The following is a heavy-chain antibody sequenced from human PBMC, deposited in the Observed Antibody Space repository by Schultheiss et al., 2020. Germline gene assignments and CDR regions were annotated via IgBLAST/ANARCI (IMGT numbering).Heavy chain of an antibody. J-gene: IGHJ4*02. Sequence: SETLSLTCAVSGYSISSGYYWGWIRQPPGKGLEWIGSIYHSGSTYYNPSLKSRVTISVDTSKNQVSLRLRSVTAADTAVYYCARWATFGGVTHWGQGTLVTVSS. CDR2: IYHSGST. CDR3: ARWATFGGVTH. D-gene: IGHD3-16*01. CDR1: GYSISSGYY. V-gene: IGHV4-38-2*01.